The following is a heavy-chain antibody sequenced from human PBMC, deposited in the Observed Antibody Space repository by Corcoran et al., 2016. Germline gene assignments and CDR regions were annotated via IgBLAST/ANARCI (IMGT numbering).Heavy chain of an antibody. CDR2: MNPNSGNT. V-gene: IGHV1-8*01. CDR3: ARLYYDSSGYWYYFHY. D-gene: IGHD3-22*01. CDR1: GYTFTSYD. Sequence: QVQLVQSGAEVKKPGASVKVSCKASGYTFTSYDINWVRQATGQGLEWMGWMNPNSGNTGYAQKFQGRVTMTRNTSISTAYMELSSLRSEDTAVYYCARLYYDSSGYWYYFHYWGQGTLVTVSS. J-gene: IGHJ4*02.